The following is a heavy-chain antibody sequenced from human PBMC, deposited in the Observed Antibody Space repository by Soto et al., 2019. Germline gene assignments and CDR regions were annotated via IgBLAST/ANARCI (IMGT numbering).Heavy chain of an antibody. CDR3: ASLRSAEVYYYYYGMDV. D-gene: IGHD3-10*01. Sequence: SETLSLTCTVSGGSISSYYWSWIRQPPGKGLEWIGYIYYSGSTNYNPSLKSRVTISVDTSKNQFSLKLSSVTAADTAVYYCASLRSAEVYYYYYGMDVWGQGTTVTVSS. J-gene: IGHJ6*02. CDR1: GGSISSYY. CDR2: IYYSGST. V-gene: IGHV4-59*12.